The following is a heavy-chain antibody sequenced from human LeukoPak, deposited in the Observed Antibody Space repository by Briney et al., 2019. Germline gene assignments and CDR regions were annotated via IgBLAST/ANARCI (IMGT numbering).Heavy chain of an antibody. D-gene: IGHD3-22*01. Sequence: SETLSLTCTVSGGSISSYYWSWIRQPPGKGLEWIGYIYYSGSTNYNPSLKSRVTISVDTSKNQFSLKLSSVTAADTAVYYCARERGHSSVDYWGQGTLVTVSS. V-gene: IGHV4-59*01. J-gene: IGHJ4*02. CDR1: GGSISSYY. CDR2: IYYSGST. CDR3: ARERGHSSVDY.